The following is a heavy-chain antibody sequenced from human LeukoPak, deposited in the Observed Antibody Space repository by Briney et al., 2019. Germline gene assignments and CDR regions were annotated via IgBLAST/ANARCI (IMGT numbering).Heavy chain of an antibody. CDR2: FDPEDGET. Sequence: GASVKVSCKVSGYTLTELSMHWVRQAPGKGLEWMGGFDPEDGETIYAQKFQGRVTMTEDTSTDTAYMELSSLGSEDTAVYYCARGVGYYGSGSYYRPKYSDYWGQGTLVTVSS. J-gene: IGHJ4*02. CDR1: GYTLTELS. D-gene: IGHD3-10*01. V-gene: IGHV1-24*01. CDR3: ARGVGYYGSGSYYRPKYSDY.